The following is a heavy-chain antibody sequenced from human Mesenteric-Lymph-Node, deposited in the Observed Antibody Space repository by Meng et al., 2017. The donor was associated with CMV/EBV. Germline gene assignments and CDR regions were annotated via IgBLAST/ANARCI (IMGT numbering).Heavy chain of an antibody. CDR3: ATVSVAGNWLDP. Sequence: SETLSLTCAVSGGSIISNTYYWGWIRQPPGKGLQWIATIYSGGTTYHNPPLKSRVTISIDTSKNQFSLNLSSVTAADTAVYYCATVSVAGNWLDPWGQGTLVTVSS. CDR2: IYSGGTT. CDR1: GGSIISNTYY. J-gene: IGHJ5*02. V-gene: IGHV4-39*07. D-gene: IGHD6-19*01.